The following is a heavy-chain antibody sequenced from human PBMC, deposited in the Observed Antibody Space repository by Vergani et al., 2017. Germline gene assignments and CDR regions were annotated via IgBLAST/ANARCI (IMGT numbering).Heavy chain of an antibody. CDR2: ISGSGDNT. V-gene: IGHV3-23*01. CDR1: GFTFSSYA. D-gene: IGHD2-15*01. Sequence: EVQLLESGGGLVQPGGSLRLSCAASGFTFSSYAMSWVRQAPGKGLEWVSTISGSGDNTYYADSVKGRFTISRDNSKNTLYLQMNSLRAEDTAVYYWAKDPGRGGRWRETSDAFDIWGQGTMVTVSS. J-gene: IGHJ3*02. CDR3: AKDPGRGGRWRETSDAFDI.